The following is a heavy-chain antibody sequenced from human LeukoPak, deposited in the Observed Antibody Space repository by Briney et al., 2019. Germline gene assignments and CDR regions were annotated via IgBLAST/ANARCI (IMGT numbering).Heavy chain of an antibody. V-gene: IGHV4-34*01. J-gene: IGHJ4*02. CDR1: GGSFSGYY. CDR2: INHSGST. D-gene: IGHD3-22*01. Sequence: PSETLSLTCAGYGGSFSGYYWSWIRQPPGKGLEWIGEINHSGSTNYNPSLKSRVTISVDTSKNQFSLKLSSVTAADTAVYYCARRRRYYDSSGYGYWGQGTLVTVSS. CDR3: ARRRRYYDSSGYGY.